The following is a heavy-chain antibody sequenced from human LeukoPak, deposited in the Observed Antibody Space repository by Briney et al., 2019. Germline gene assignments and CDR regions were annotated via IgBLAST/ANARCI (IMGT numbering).Heavy chain of an antibody. J-gene: IGHJ4*02. CDR1: GLTFSRYS. CDR2: ITSRTSDK. V-gene: IGHV3-21*01. Sequence: KPGGSLRLSCAASGLTFSRYSMNWVRQAPGKGLEWVSSITSRTSDKQYADSMTGRFTISRDNAKNSLYLQMNNLRAEDTAVYFCARGEGLYASFDYWGPGILVTVSS. CDR3: ARGEGLYASFDY. D-gene: IGHD3-16*01.